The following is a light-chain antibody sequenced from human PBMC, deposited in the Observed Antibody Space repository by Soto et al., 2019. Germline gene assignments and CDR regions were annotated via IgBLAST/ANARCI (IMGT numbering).Light chain of an antibody. Sequence: QSVLTQPASVSGSPGQSITISCTGNSSDVGGYNYVSWYQQHPGKAPILLIYDVSNRPSGVSNRFSGSKSGNTASLTISGLQAEDESDYYCSSYTSSSPLFGGGTKLTVL. V-gene: IGLV2-14*01. CDR1: SSDVGGYNY. J-gene: IGLJ2*01. CDR2: DVS. CDR3: SSYTSSSPL.